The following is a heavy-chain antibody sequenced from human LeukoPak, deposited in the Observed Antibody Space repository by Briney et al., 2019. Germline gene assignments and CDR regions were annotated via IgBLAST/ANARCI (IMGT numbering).Heavy chain of an antibody. CDR2: IHPGDSTP. CDR1: GYSFSTYW. CDR3: ARPLPMVRGVLVPYWYFDL. J-gene: IGHJ2*01. Sequence: GESLKISCQGSGYSFSTYWIAWVRQMPGKGLEWMGIIHPGDSTPAYSPSFQGQVTISADTSINTAYLQWSSLKASDTAMYYCARPLPMVRGVLVPYWYFDLWGRGTLVTVSS. V-gene: IGHV5-51*01. D-gene: IGHD3-10*01.